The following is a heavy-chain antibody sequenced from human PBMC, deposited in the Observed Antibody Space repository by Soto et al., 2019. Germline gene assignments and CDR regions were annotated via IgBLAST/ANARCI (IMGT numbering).Heavy chain of an antibody. CDR1: GYTFTSYG. V-gene: IGHV1-18*01. J-gene: IGHJ5*02. CDR2: ISAYNGNT. D-gene: IGHD1-26*01. Sequence: ASMKVSCKASGYTFTSYGISWVRQAPGQGLEWMGWISAYNGNTNYAQKLQGRVTMTTDTSTSTAYMELRSLRSDDTAVYYCARDLVGATEDHNWFDPWGQGTLVTVSS. CDR3: ARDLVGATEDHNWFDP.